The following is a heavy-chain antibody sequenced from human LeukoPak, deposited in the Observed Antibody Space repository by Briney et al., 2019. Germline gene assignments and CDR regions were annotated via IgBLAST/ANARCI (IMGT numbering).Heavy chain of an antibody. D-gene: IGHD3-22*01. Sequence: GGSLRLSCAASGFTVSSNYMSWVRQAPGKGLEWVSVIYSGGSTYYADSVKGRFTISRDNSKNTLYLQMNSLRPEDTAVYYCAREFGDSSGYLFDYWGQGTLVTVSS. CDR2: IYSGGST. CDR3: AREFGDSSGYLFDY. CDR1: GFTVSSNY. V-gene: IGHV3-66*02. J-gene: IGHJ4*02.